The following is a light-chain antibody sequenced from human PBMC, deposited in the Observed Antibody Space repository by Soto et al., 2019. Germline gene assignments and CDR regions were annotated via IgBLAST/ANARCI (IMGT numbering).Light chain of an antibody. V-gene: IGLV2-14*01. CDR3: SSYSSSSTLYV. Sequence: QSALTQPASVSGSPGQSITISCTGTSSDVGGYNYVSWFQQHPGKAPKLMIFEVSERPSGISNRFSGSKSGNTASLTISGLQAEDEADYYCSSYSSSSTLYVFGTGTQLTVL. CDR1: SSDVGGYNY. CDR2: EVS. J-gene: IGLJ1*01.